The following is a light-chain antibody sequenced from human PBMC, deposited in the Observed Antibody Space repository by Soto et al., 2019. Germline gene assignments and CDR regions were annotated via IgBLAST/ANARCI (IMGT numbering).Light chain of an antibody. CDR1: QSVSSRY. Sequence: DIVLTQSPGTLSLSPGERVTLSCRASQSVSSRYLAWYQQKPGQAPRLLIYGASNRATGIPDRFTGSGSGADFTLTISRLEPEDFAVYYCQQYDNSPTWTVGQGTKVEIK. CDR3: QQYDNSPTWT. V-gene: IGKV3-20*01. CDR2: GAS. J-gene: IGKJ1*01.